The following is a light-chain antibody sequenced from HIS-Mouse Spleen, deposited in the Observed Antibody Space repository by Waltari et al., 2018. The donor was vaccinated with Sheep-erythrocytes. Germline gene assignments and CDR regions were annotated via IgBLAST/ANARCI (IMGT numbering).Light chain of an antibody. J-gene: IGLJ1*01. V-gene: IGLV2-11*01. CDR3: CSYAGSYNHV. CDR1: SSAGGGYDS. CDR2: DVS. Sequence: QSALTQPRSVSGSPGQSVTIPCTGTSSAGGGYDSVSCYQQHPGKAPNLLLYDVSKRPSGVPDRSSGSKSGNTASLTISGLQAEDEAYYYCCSYAGSYNHVFATGTKVTVL.